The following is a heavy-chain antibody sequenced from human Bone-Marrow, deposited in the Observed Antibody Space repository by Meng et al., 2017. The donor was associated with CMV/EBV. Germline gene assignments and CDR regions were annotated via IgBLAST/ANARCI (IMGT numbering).Heavy chain of an antibody. D-gene: IGHD6-6*01. J-gene: IGHJ4*02. V-gene: IGHV3-43*01. CDR1: GFTFDDYT. CDR2: ISWDGGST. CDR3: AKDIGSYSSSSYFDY. Sequence: GGSLRLSCAASGFTFDDYTMHWVRQAPGKGLEWVSLISWDGGSTYYADSVKGRFTISRDNSKNSLYLQMNSLRTEDTALYSCAKDIGSYSSSSYFDYWGRGTLVTVSS.